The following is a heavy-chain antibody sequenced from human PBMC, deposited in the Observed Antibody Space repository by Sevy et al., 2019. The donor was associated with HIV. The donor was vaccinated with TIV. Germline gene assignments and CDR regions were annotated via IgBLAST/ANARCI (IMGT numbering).Heavy chain of an antibody. D-gene: IGHD1-26*01. V-gene: IGHV3-53*05. CDR2: IFSGGRT. CDR3: ARGENDDEFFQY. J-gene: IGHJ1*01. Sequence: GGSLRLSCAVSGFAVSDNCMSWVRQSPGKGLEWVSVIFSGGRTSYADSVKGRFTVSRDNSRNILSLEMSSLTRDDTAVYYCARGENDDEFFQYWGQGTLVTVSS. CDR1: GFAVSDNC.